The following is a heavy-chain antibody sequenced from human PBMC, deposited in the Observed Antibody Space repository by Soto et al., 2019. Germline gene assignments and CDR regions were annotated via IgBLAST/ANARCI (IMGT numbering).Heavy chain of an antibody. CDR3: AREPRADPDIVVRYFQH. Sequence: QVQLVQSGAEVKKPGASVKVSCKASGYTFTSYGISWVRQAPGQGLEWMGWISAYNGNTNYAQKLQGRVTMTTDTPTSTAYMELRSLRSDDTAVYYCAREPRADPDIVVRYFQHWGQGTLVTVSS. J-gene: IGHJ1*01. V-gene: IGHV1-18*01. CDR1: GYTFTSYG. CDR2: ISAYNGNT. D-gene: IGHD2-15*01.